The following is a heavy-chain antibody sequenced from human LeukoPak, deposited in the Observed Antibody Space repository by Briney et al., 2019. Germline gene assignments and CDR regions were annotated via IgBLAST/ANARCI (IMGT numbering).Heavy chain of an antibody. J-gene: IGHJ6*02. Sequence: PSQTLSLTCAVSGVPISSGGYSWSWIRQPPGKGLEWIGYIYHSGSTYYNPSLKSRVTISVDRSKNQFSLKLSSVTAADTAVYYCARGRSGSYYAKYGMDVWGQGTTVTVSS. D-gene: IGHD1-26*01. V-gene: IGHV4-30-2*01. CDR2: IYHSGST. CDR1: GVPISSGGYS. CDR3: ARGRSGSYYAKYGMDV.